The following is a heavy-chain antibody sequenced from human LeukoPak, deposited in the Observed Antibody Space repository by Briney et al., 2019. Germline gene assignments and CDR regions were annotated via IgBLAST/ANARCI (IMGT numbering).Heavy chain of an antibody. D-gene: IGHD6-6*01. CDR2: ISGSSGII. CDR1: GFTFNTYT. J-gene: IGHJ4*02. Sequence: GGSLRLSCAASGFTFNTYTMNWVRQAPGKGLEWVSYISGSSGIIDYADSVRGRFTISRDNAKNSLYLQMNSLRAEDTAVYYCARGREYSTELGNDYWGQGTLVTVSS. CDR3: ARGREYSTELGNDY. V-gene: IGHV3-48*01.